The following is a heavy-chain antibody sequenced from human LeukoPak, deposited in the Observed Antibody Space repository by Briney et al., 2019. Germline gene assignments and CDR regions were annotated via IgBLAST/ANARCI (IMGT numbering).Heavy chain of an antibody. V-gene: IGHV4-34*01. CDR2: INHSGST. CDR3: ARARVVAAQYNWFDP. CDR1: GGSFSGYY. D-gene: IGHD2-15*01. Sequence: SETLSLTCAVYGGSFSGYYWSWIRQPPGKGLEWIGEINHSGSTNYNPSLKSRVTISVDKSKNQFSLKLSSVTAADTAVYYCARARVVAAQYNWFDPWGQGTLVTVSS. J-gene: IGHJ5*02.